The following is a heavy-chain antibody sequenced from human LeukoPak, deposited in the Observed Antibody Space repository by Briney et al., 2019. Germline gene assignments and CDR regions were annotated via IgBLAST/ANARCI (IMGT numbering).Heavy chain of an antibody. CDR3: ASPAAESYDSSGYYLPLRWYFDL. CDR1: GFTFSSYG. Sequence: SGGSLRLSCAASGFTFSSYGMHWVRQAPGKGLEWVAVISYDGSNKYYADSVKGRFTISRDNSKNTLYLQMNSLRAEDTAVYYCASPAAESYDSSGYYLPLRWYFDLWGRGTLVTVSS. J-gene: IGHJ2*01. D-gene: IGHD3-22*01. V-gene: IGHV3-30*03. CDR2: ISYDGSNK.